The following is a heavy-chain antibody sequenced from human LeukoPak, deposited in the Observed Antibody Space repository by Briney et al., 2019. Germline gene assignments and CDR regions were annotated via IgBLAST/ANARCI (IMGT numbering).Heavy chain of an antibody. Sequence: SETLSLTCAVYGGSFSGYYWSWIRQPPGKGLEWIGEINHSGSTNYNPSLKSRVTMSVDTSKNQFSLKLSSVTAADTAVYYCARGPYCGGDCYFGYWGQGTLVTVSS. CDR1: GGSFSGYY. V-gene: IGHV4-34*01. D-gene: IGHD2-21*01. CDR2: INHSGST. J-gene: IGHJ4*02. CDR3: ARGPYCGGDCYFGY.